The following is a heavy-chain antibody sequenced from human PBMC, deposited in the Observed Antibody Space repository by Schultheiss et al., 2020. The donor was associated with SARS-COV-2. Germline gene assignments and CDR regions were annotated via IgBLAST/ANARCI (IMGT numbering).Heavy chain of an antibody. Sequence: ASVKVSCKASGYTFTGYYMHWVRQAPGQGLEWMGWINPNSGGTNYAQKFQGRVTITRDMSTSTAYMELSSLRSEDTAVYYCARERRIEGGGDYYYGMDVWGQGTTVTVSS. J-gene: IGHJ6*02. V-gene: IGHV1-2*02. D-gene: IGHD1-26*01. CDR1: GYTFTGYY. CDR2: INPNSGGT. CDR3: ARERRIEGGGDYYYGMDV.